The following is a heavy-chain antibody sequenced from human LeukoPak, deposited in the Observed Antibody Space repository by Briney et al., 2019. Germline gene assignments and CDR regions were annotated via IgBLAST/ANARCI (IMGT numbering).Heavy chain of an antibody. CDR2: INPNSGGT. CDR3: ARGRRYSSSWYSDY. Sequence: GASVKVSCKASGYTFTGYYMHWVRQAPGQGLEWMEWINPNSGGTNYAQKFQGRVTMTRDTSISTAYMELSRLRSDDTAVYYCARGRRYSSSWYSDYWGQGTLVTVSS. J-gene: IGHJ4*02. CDR1: GYTFTGYY. V-gene: IGHV1-2*02. D-gene: IGHD6-13*01.